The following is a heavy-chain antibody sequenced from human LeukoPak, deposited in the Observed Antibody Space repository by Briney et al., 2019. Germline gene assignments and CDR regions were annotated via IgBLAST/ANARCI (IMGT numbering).Heavy chain of an antibody. D-gene: IGHD3-10*01. Sequence: PGRSLRLSCAASGFTFDDYAMHWVRQAPGKGLEWVSGISWNSGSIGYADSVKGRFTISRDNAKNSLYLQMNSLRAEDTAVYYCAKLLGEAGGPWGQGTLVTVSS. V-gene: IGHV3-9*01. J-gene: IGHJ5*02. CDR1: GFTFDDYA. CDR3: AKLLGEAGGP. CDR2: ISWNSGSI.